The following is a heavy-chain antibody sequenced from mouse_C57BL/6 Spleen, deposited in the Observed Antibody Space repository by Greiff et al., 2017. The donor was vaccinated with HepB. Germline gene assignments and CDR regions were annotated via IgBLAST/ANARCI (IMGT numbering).Heavy chain of an antibody. CDR2: INPSSGYT. V-gene: IGHV1-4*01. Sequence: VQLQQSGADLARPGASVKMSCTASGYTFTSYTMHWVKQRPGQGLEWIGYINPSSGYTKYNQKFKDKATLTADKSSSTAYMQLSSLTSEDSAVYYCSRERVDYWGQGTTLTVSS. J-gene: IGHJ2*01. CDR3: SRERVDY. CDR1: GYTFTSYT.